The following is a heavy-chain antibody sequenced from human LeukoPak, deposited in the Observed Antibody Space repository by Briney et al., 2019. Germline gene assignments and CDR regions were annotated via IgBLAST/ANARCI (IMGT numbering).Heavy chain of an antibody. V-gene: IGHV1-2*02. Sequence: ASVKVSCKASGYTFTGYYMHWVRQAPGQGLEWMGWINPNSGGTNYAQKFQGRVTMTRDTSISTAYMELSRLRSDNTAVYYCARVSCSGGSCYSAYWGQGTLVTVSS. J-gene: IGHJ4*02. CDR2: INPNSGGT. D-gene: IGHD2-15*01. CDR1: GYTFTGYY. CDR3: ARVSCSGGSCYSAY.